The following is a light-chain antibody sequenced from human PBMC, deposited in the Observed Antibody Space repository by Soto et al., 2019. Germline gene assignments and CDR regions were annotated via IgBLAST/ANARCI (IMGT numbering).Light chain of an antibody. CDR1: QSVSSN. Sequence: EIVMTQSPAPLSVPPGERATVSCRASQSVSSNLAWYQQKPGQAPRLLIYGASTRATGIPARFSGSGSGTEFTLTIGSLQSEDFAVYYCQQYNNWPRTFGQGTKLEIK. CDR2: GAS. J-gene: IGKJ2*01. CDR3: QQYNNWPRT. V-gene: IGKV3-15*01.